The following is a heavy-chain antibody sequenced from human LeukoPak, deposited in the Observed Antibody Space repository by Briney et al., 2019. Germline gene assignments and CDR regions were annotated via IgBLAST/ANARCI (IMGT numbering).Heavy chain of an antibody. CDR3: ARRLHDYGDYTRFDY. CDR2: IYPGDSDT. Sequence: GEPLKISCKGSGYSFTSYYIGWVRQMPGKGLEWMGIIYPGDSDTRYSPSFQGQVTISADKSISTAYLQWSSLKASDTAIYYCARRLHDYGDYTRFDYWGQGTLVTVSS. D-gene: IGHD4-17*01. CDR1: GYSFTSYY. J-gene: IGHJ4*02. V-gene: IGHV5-51*01.